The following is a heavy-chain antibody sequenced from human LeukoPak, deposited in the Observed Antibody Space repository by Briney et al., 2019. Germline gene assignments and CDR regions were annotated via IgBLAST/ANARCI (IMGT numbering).Heavy chain of an antibody. J-gene: IGHJ3*02. CDR1: GLTFSTSG. CDR3: VKGVRMGVTSAFDI. V-gene: IGHV3-23*01. CDR2: IGPTGFDR. Sequence: GGSLRLSCTTSGLTFSTSGFNWVRQAPGKGLEWVASIGPTGFDRYHADSIKGRFTISRDNSKNTLYLQMNSLRAEDTAVYYCVKGVRMGVTSAFDIWGQGTMVTVSS. D-gene: IGHD1-26*01.